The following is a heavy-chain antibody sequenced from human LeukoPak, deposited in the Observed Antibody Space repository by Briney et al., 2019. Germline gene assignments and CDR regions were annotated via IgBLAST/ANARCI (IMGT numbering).Heavy chain of an antibody. V-gene: IGHV1-69*06. CDR3: ARGTYSAYDLGSYMDV. CDR1: GGTFRNSI. Sequence: SVKVSCKASGGTFRNSIITWVRQAPGHGLEWMGGITPIFGTTNYAQRFQGRVTIIADKSTTTAYMELTSLRSEDTAVYYCARGTYSAYDLGSYMDVWGKGTTVIVSS. D-gene: IGHD5-12*01. CDR2: ITPIFGTT. J-gene: IGHJ6*03.